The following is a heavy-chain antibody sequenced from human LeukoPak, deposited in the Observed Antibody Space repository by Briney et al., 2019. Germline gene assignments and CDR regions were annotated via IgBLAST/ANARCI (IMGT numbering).Heavy chain of an antibody. CDR1: GYTFTGYY. Sequence: GASVRVSCKASGYTFTGYYMHWVRQAPGQGREWMGWINPNKGDTKYAQKFQGRVTMTRDTSISTAYMELSRLRSDDTAVYYCARGRCSGGSCFDAFDIWGQGTMVTVSS. CDR2: INPNKGDT. V-gene: IGHV1-2*02. D-gene: IGHD2-15*01. CDR3: ARGRCSGGSCFDAFDI. J-gene: IGHJ3*02.